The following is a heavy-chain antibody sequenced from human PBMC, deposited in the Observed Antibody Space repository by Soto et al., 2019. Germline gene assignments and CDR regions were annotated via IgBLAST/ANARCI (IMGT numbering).Heavy chain of an antibody. CDR1: GGSISSYY. CDR3: ARHGGGGSCYYAFDI. CDR2: IYYSGRT. Sequence: QVQLQESGPGLVKPSETLSLTCTVSGGSISSYYWSWIRQPPGKGLEWIGYIYYSGRTNYNPALKSRVTTSVDTSKNQFSLELSSVTAADTAVYYCARHGGGGSCYYAFDIWGQGTMVTVSS. J-gene: IGHJ3*02. V-gene: IGHV4-59*08. D-gene: IGHD2-15*01.